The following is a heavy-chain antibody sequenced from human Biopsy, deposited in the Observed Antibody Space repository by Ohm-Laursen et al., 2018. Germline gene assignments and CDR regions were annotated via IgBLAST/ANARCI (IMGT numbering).Heavy chain of an antibody. D-gene: IGHD5-18*01. CDR1: GGSTSSYY. CDR2: IYYTGTT. V-gene: IGHV4-59*01. CDR3: ARGYAGLYEAFDF. J-gene: IGHJ3*01. Sequence: SETLSLTCTVSGGSTSSYYWNWIRQPPGKGLEGIGFIYYTGTTNYNPSLRSRVTISADKSANQFSLKLRSVTAADTAVYYCARGYAGLYEAFDFWGQGTVGTVAS.